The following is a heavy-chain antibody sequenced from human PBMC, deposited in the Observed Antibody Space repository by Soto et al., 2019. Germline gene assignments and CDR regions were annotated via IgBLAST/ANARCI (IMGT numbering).Heavy chain of an antibody. J-gene: IGHJ6*02. V-gene: IGHV3-30*18. CDR3: SKDQAQYGSGYFSGMAV. CDR2: LSYDGTYK. Sequence: QEHLVQSGGGVVQPGGSLRLSCDASGFTFSIFGMHWVRQAPGKGLEWVAVLSYDGTYKYYADSVKGRFTISRDNSKNMLFPQMRSLRPDNTAVYYCSKDQAQYGSGYFSGMAVWGQGTAVTVS. CDR1: GFTFSIFG. D-gene: IGHD3-10*01.